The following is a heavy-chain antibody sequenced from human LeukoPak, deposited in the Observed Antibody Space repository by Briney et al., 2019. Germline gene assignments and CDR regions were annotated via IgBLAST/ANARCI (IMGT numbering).Heavy chain of an antibody. Sequence: QTGGSLRLSCAASGFTFTAYLIHWVRQAPGKGLEWVAVMSSDGNAMFYADSVKGRFTISRGNSKNTLHLQMNSLRAEDTAVYYCVRESEYYFDHSASFDYWGQGTLVTVSS. V-gene: IGHV3-30-3*01. D-gene: IGHD3-22*01. J-gene: IGHJ4*02. CDR3: VRESEYYFDHSASFDY. CDR1: GFTFTAYL. CDR2: MSSDGNAM.